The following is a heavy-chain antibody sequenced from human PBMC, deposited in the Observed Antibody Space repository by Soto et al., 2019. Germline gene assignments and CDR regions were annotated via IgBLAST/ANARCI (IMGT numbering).Heavy chain of an antibody. CDR2: IIPIFGTA. V-gene: IGHV1-69*12. CDR1: GGTFSSYA. CDR3: ADYGRSSAYYYYGMGV. J-gene: IGHJ6*02. D-gene: IGHD6-6*01. Sequence: QVQLVQSGAEVKKPGSSVKVSCKASGGTFSSYAISWVRQAPGQGLEWMGGIIPIFGTANYAQKFQGRVTITADESTSPAYMELSSLRSEDTAVYYCADYGRSSAYYYYGMGVWGQGTAVTVSS.